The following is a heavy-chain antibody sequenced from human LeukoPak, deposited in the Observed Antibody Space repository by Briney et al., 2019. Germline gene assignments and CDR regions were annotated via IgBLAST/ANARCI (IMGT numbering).Heavy chain of an antibody. CDR1: GYTFTSYG. J-gene: IGHJ6*03. CDR3: ARAYSSGWYVSYYYYYYMDV. Sequence: ASVKVSCKASGYTFTSYGISWVRQAPGQGLECMGWISAYNGNTNYAQKLQGRVTMTTDISTSTAYMELRSLRSDDTALYYCARAYSSGWYVSYYYYYYMDVWGKGTTVTVSS. CDR2: ISAYNGNT. D-gene: IGHD6-19*01. V-gene: IGHV1-18*01.